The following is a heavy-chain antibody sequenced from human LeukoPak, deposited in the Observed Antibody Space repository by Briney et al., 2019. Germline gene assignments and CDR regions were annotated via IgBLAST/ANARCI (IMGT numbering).Heavy chain of an antibody. V-gene: IGHV3-74*01. CDR3: ARGRNGFFDY. D-gene: IGHD5-24*01. CDR1: GFTFSTYW. CDR2: INSDGGRT. Sequence: PGGSLRLSCAASGFTFSTYWMHWVRQAPGKGLVWVSQINSDGGRTRYADSVKGRLTISRDNAKNTVYLQINSLRAEDTAMYYCARGRNGFFDYWGHGTLVTVSS. J-gene: IGHJ4*01.